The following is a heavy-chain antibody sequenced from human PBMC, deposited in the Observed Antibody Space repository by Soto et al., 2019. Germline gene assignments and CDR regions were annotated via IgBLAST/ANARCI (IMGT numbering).Heavy chain of an antibody. CDR1: GFTVSNNY. Sequence: EVQLVESGGGLIQPGGSLRLSCAVSGFTVSNNYMSWVRQAPGKGLEGVSVIYSGGYTAYGDSVKGRFTISRDNSKNPQNLQRNTRGAGDPAVFSCATQPGGGGYWGQGTLVTVSS. D-gene: IGHD3-10*01. CDR3: ATQPGGGGY. CDR2: IYSGGYT. V-gene: IGHV3-53*01. J-gene: IGHJ4*02.